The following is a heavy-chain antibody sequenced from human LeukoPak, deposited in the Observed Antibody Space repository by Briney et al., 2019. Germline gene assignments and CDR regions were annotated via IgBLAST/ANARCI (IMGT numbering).Heavy chain of an antibody. CDR3: ARGRGGDNSYGYDY. V-gene: IGHV4-34*01. D-gene: IGHD5-18*01. CDR1: GGSFSGYY. J-gene: IGHJ4*02. Sequence: SETLSLTCAVYGGSFSGYYWSWIRQPPGKGLEWIGEINHSGSTNYNPSLKSRVTISVDTSKNQFSLKLSSATAADTAVYYCARGRGGDNSYGYDYWGQGTLVTVSS. CDR2: INHSGST.